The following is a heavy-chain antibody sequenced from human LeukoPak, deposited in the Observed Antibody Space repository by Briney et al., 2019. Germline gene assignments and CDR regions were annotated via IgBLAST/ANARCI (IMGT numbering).Heavy chain of an antibody. CDR2: IKQDGSER. CDR3: ARDGGHSTVFDY. D-gene: IGHD2-8*02. V-gene: IGHV3-7*01. CDR1: GFTFSRHW. Sequence: PGGSLRLSCATSGFTFSRHWMSWIRQAPGKGPEWVANIKQDGSERYYVHSVKGRFTISRDIAKNSLYLQMNSLRAEDTAVYYCARDGGHSTVFDYGGQGILVTVSS. J-gene: IGHJ4*02.